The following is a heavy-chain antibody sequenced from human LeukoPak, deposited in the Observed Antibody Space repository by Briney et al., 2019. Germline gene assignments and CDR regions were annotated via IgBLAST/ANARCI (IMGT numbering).Heavy chain of an antibody. J-gene: IGHJ4*02. D-gene: IGHD6-13*01. Sequence: GASVKVSRKVSGYTLTELSMHWVRQAPGKGLEWMGGFDPEDGETIYAQKFQGRVTMTEDTSTDTAYMELSSLRSEDTAVYYCATDISIAAAGTAFDYWGQGTLVTVSS. CDR2: FDPEDGET. CDR3: ATDISIAAAGTAFDY. CDR1: GYTLTELS. V-gene: IGHV1-24*01.